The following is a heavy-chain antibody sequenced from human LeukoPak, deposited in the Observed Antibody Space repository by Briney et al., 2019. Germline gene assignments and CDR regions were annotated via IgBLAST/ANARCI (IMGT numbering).Heavy chain of an antibody. CDR3: ARVGGHTYYDTLTGLMKWFDP. J-gene: IGHJ5*02. D-gene: IGHD3-9*01. Sequence: SQTLSLTCSVSGGSISSGDYYWSWIRQPPGKDLEWIGYIYYSGSTYYNPSLKSRVTISADTSKNQISLSLSSVTAADTALYFCARVGGHTYYDTLTGLMKWFDPWGQGTLVTVSS. CDR1: GGSISSGDYY. CDR2: IYYSGST. V-gene: IGHV4-30-4*01.